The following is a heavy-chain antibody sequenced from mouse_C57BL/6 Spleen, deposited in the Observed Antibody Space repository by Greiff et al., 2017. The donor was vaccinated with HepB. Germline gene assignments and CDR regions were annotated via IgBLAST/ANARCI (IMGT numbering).Heavy chain of an antibody. CDR2: ISDGGSYT. CDR1: GFTFSSYA. Sequence: EVQRVESGGGLVKPGGSLKLSCAASGFTFSSYAMSWVRQTPEKRLEWVATISDGGSYTYYPDNVKGRFTISRDNAKNNLYLQMSHLKSEDTAMYYCARVDYSKGFAYWGQGTLVTVSA. J-gene: IGHJ3*01. D-gene: IGHD2-5*01. V-gene: IGHV5-4*01. CDR3: ARVDYSKGFAY.